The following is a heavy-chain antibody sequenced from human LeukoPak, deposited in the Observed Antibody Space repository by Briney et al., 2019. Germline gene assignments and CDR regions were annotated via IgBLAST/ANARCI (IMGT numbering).Heavy chain of an antibody. D-gene: IGHD6-6*01. CDR1: GGSISSGGYS. Sequence: PSQTLSLTCAVSGGSISSGGYSWSWIRQPPGKGLEWIGYIYHSGSTYYNPSLKSRVTISVDRSKNQFSLKLSSVTAADTAVYYCARHRGSSSLFDYWGQGTLVTVSS. CDR3: ARHRGSSSLFDY. CDR2: IYHSGST. J-gene: IGHJ4*02. V-gene: IGHV4-30-2*01.